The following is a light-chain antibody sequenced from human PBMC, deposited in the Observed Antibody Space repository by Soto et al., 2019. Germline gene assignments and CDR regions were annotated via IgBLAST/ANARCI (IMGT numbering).Light chain of an antibody. CDR2: GNT. CDR3: QSYDDSLSVHYV. Sequence: QSVQTQPPSVSGAPGQRVTISCTGSSSNIGSTYDVQWYQQLPGTAPKLLIHGNTDRPSGVPDRFSGSKSGTSASLAITGLQADDEADYYCQSYDDSLSVHYVFGTGTKVTVL. CDR1: SSNIGSTYD. V-gene: IGLV1-40*01. J-gene: IGLJ1*01.